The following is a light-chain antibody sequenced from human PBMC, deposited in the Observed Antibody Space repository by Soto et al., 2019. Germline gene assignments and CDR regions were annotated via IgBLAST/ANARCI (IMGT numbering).Light chain of an antibody. Sequence: EIVLTQSPGTLSLSPGERATLSCRASQSVSSSYLGWYQQKPGQAPMLLIYGASSRATGIPDRISGSGSVTDFPLTSSRLEHEDFAEYYWQQYGRSPLTFGGGTKVEIK. CDR3: QQYGRSPLT. CDR2: GAS. J-gene: IGKJ4*01. CDR1: QSVSSSY. V-gene: IGKV3-20*01.